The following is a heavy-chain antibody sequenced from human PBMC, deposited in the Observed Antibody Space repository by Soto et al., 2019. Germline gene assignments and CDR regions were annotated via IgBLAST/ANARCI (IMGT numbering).Heavy chain of an antibody. V-gene: IGHV3-33*01. D-gene: IGHD2-15*01. CDR2: IWYDGNSK. CDR3: ARDSYSGEGFEF. J-gene: IGHJ4*02. Sequence: QVQLVESGGGVVQPGRSLRLSCAASGFTFSSDGMHWVRQAPGKGLEWMAVIWYDGNSKEYGDSVRGRFTVSRDNTKNTLYLQMDSLRAEDTAVYYCARDSYSGEGFEFWVQGTLVTVSS. CDR1: GFTFSSDG.